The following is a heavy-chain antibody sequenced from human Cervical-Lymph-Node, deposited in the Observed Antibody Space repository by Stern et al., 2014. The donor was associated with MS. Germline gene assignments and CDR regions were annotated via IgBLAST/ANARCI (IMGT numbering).Heavy chain of an antibody. D-gene: IGHD5-24*01. CDR1: GDSIRSYY. CDR2: INSSGST. J-gene: IGHJ4*02. CDR3: ARGAETATPWDF. V-gene: IGHV4-59*01. Sequence: QVQLQESGPGLVKPSETLSLTCTVSGDSIRSYYWSWIRQPPGKGLEWIGYINSSGSTNYKSSLKSRVTISVDTSKNQFSLYLNSVTAADTAVYYCARGAETATPWDFWGQGTLVTVSS.